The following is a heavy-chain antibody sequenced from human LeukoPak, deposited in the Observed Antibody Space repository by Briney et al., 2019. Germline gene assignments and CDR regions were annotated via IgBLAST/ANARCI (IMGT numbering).Heavy chain of an antibody. V-gene: IGHV3-7*03. D-gene: IGHD3-22*01. Sequence: PGGSLRLSCAASGFIIFKSWMTWVRQAPGKGLEWVAIIKQDASETYYGDSVKGRFTISRDNAKNSIYLHMRSLRVEDTAVYYCARVAGEASGYHPFDIGGQGTMVTASS. J-gene: IGHJ3*02. CDR1: GFIIFKSW. CDR3: ARVAGEASGYHPFDI. CDR2: IKQDASET.